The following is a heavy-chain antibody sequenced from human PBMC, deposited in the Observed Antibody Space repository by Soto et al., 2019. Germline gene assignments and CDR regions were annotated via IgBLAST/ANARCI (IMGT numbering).Heavy chain of an antibody. Sequence: QLQLQESGSGLVKTSETLSLTCTVSGASISYGGFSWSWIRQSPGKGLEWIGYISHLESTYFHPSFKSRLTMSIDRTRNQFSLKLSSVTAADMAVYYCARGGGYDSFDYRGQGVRVTVSS. V-gene: IGHV4-30-2*06. CDR3: ARGGGYDSFDY. CDR2: ISHLEST. J-gene: IGHJ4*02. D-gene: IGHD5-12*01. CDR1: GASISYGGFS.